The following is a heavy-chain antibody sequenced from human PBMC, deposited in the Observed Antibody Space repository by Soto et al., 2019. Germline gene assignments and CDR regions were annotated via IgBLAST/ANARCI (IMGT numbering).Heavy chain of an antibody. CDR1: GFTVSSKY. D-gene: IGHD4-4*01. Sequence: DVQLVETGGELIQPGGSLRLSCAASGFTVSSKYMSWVRQAPGKGLEWISVIWSAGLIYYADSVRGRFTISRDNSKNTVFLQMNSLRAEDTAVYYCAKPPVITASYYYYDMDVWGQGTTVTVSS. CDR3: AKPPVITASYYYYDMDV. J-gene: IGHJ6*02. V-gene: IGHV3-53*02. CDR2: IWSAGLI.